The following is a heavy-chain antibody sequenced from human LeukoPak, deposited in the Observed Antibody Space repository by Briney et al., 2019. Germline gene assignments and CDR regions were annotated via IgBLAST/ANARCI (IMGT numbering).Heavy chain of an antibody. V-gene: IGHV3-20*04. CDR3: AKDINYYDSSGSYFDY. CDR1: GFTFDDYG. CDR2: INWNGGST. Sequence: GGSLRLSCAASGFTFDDYGMSWVRQAPGKGLEWVSGINWNGGSTGYADSVKGRFTISRDNAKNSLYLQMNSLRAEDMALYYCAKDINYYDSSGSYFDYWGQGTLVTVSS. J-gene: IGHJ4*02. D-gene: IGHD3-22*01.